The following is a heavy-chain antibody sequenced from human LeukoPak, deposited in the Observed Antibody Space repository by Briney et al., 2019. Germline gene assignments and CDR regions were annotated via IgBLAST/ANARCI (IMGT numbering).Heavy chain of an antibody. CDR2: ISSSGSTI. CDR3: ARDRGVTNVDAFDI. CDR1: GFTFSSYE. J-gene: IGHJ3*02. Sequence: GGSLRLSCAASGFTFSSYEMNWVRQAPGKGLEWVSYISSSGSTIYYADSVKGRFTISRDNAKNSLYLQMNSLRAEDTAVYYCARDRGVTNVDAFDIWGQGTMVTVSS. D-gene: IGHD2-8*01. V-gene: IGHV3-48*03.